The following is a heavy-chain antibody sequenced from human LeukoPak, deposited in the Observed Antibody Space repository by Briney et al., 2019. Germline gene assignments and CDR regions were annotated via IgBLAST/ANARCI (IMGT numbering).Heavy chain of an antibody. J-gene: IGHJ3*02. V-gene: IGHV3-23*01. Sequence: GGSLRLSCAASGFTFSSYAMSWVRQAPGRGLEWVSSISGSGSSTYYADSVKGRFTISRDNSKNTLYLQMNSLRAEDTAVYYCARDRVSGSFENDAFDIWGQGTMVTVSS. D-gene: IGHD1-26*01. CDR1: GFTFSSYA. CDR2: ISGSGSST. CDR3: ARDRVSGSFENDAFDI.